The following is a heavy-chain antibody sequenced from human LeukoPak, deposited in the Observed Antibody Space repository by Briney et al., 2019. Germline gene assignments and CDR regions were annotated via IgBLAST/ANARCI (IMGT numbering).Heavy chain of an antibody. Sequence: GGSLRLSCVASGFTFSSYSMNWVRQAPGKGLEWVSYISSGSSTIYYADSVKGRFTISRDNAKNSLYLQMNSLRAEDTAVYYCARDWCFDYWGQGTLVTVSS. CDR3: ARDWCFDY. J-gene: IGHJ4*02. CDR1: GFTFSSYS. CDR2: ISSGSSTI. D-gene: IGHD2-8*02. V-gene: IGHV3-48*01.